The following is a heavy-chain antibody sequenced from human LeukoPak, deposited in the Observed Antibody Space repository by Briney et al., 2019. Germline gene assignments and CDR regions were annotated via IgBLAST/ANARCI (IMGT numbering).Heavy chain of an antibody. CDR3: AKAWSGTVGFDI. J-gene: IGHJ3*02. V-gene: IGHV3-30*18. D-gene: IGHD3/OR15-3a*01. CDR2: ISYDGSNK. CDR1: GFTFSSYG. Sequence: GGSLRLSCAASGFTFSSYGMHWVRQAPGKGLEWVAVISYDGSNKYYADSVKGRFTISRDNSKNTLYLQMNSLRAEDTAAYYCAKAWSGTVGFDIWGQGTVVTVSS.